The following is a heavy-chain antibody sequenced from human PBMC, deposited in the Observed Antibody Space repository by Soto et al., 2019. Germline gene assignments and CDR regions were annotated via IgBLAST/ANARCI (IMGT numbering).Heavy chain of an antibody. D-gene: IGHD2-8*01. CDR3: AKIEMGWFAH. CDR2: ISGSGGHT. CDR1: GFSFFSYA. Sequence: PTGGSLRLSCTGSGFSFFSYAMSWVRQAPGKGLEWVSTISGSGGHTYYADSVKGRFVVSRDNDKNTVYLHMSSLTGEDTAVYFCAKIEMGWFAHWGQGTQVTVSS. J-gene: IGHJ5*02. V-gene: IGHV3-23*01.